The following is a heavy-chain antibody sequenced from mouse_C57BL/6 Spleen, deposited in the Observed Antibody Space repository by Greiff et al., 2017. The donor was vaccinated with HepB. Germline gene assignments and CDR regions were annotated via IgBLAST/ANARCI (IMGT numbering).Heavy chain of an antibody. J-gene: IGHJ3*01. CDR3: ARHYYDGSGGFAY. CDR1: GYTFTSYW. D-gene: IGHD1-2*01. V-gene: IGHV1-7*01. Sequence: QVQLQQSGAELAKPGASVKLSCKASGYTFTSYWMHWVKQRHGQGLEWIGYINPSSGYTKYNQKFKDKATLTADKSSSTAYMQLSSLTYEDSAVYYCARHYYDGSGGFAYWGQGTLVTVSA. CDR2: INPSSGYT.